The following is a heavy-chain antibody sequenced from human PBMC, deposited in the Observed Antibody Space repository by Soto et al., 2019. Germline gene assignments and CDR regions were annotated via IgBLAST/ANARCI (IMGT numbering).Heavy chain of an antibody. J-gene: IGHJ6*02. CDR1: GFTFSSYS. V-gene: IGHV3-48*04. CDR2: ISSSSSTI. Sequence: GGSLRLSCAASGFTFSSYSMNWVRQAPGKGLEWVSYISSSSSTIYYADSVKGRFTISRDNAKNSLYLQMNSLRAEDTAVYYCARDHKIPGRLPTVRDYGMDVWGQGTTVTVSS. CDR3: ARDHKIPGRLPTVRDYGMDV. D-gene: IGHD4-4*01.